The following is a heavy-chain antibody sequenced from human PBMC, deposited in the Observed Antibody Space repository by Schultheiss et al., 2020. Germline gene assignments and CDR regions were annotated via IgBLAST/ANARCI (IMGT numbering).Heavy chain of an antibody. Sequence: WGSLRLSCGSSAFILSRTYMGWIRQAPGKGLEWVAVIWYDGSRGYHADSVKGRFTISRDNTKNTLYLQMNSLRVEDTAVYYCANSLVTGWYYFDCWGQGTLVTVSS. CDR3: ANSLVTGWYYFDC. CDR1: AFILSRTY. V-gene: IGHV3-33*08. CDR2: IWYDGSRG. J-gene: IGHJ4*02. D-gene: IGHD5-18*01.